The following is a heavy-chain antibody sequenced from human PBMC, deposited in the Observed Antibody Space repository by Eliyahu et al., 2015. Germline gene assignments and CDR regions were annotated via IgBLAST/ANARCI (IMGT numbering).Heavy chain of an antibody. CDR2: IGTAGDT. CDR1: GFPFSSYD. J-gene: IGHJ5*02. V-gene: IGHV3-13*01. CDR3: ARGHDSSGYYWFDP. Sequence: EVQLVESGGGLVQPGGSLRLXCAASGFPFSSYDMHWVRQATGKGLEWVSAIGTAGDTYYPGSVKGRFTISRENAKNSLYLQMNSLRAGDTAVYYCARGHDSSGYYWFDPWGQGTLVTVSS. D-gene: IGHD3-22*01.